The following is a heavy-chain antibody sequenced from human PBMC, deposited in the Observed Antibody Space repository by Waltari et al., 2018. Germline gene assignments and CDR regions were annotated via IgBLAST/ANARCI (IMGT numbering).Heavy chain of an antibody. Sequence: LQLQEASPKLVKHSANLSFTCTLSGTSIDAHYFFWAWVRQSPGKGLEWIGSVLSSGQTYYNPSLKDRVTVSLDASKDQFSLKLTSMTAADTAVYFCAKHPNSLYYFDSWGQGTLVAVSS. J-gene: IGHJ4*02. CDR1: GTSIDAHYFF. CDR3: AKHPNSLYYFDS. D-gene: IGHD2-2*02. V-gene: IGHV4-39*01. CDR2: VLSSGQT.